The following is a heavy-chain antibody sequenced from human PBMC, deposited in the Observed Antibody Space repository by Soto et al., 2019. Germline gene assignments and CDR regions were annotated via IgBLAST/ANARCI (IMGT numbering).Heavy chain of an antibody. CDR2: ISAYNGNT. V-gene: IGHV1-18*01. Sequence: QVQLVQSGAEVKKPGASVKVSCKASGYTFTSYGISWVRQAPGQGLEWMGWISAYNGNTNYAQKLQGRVTMTTDTSTRTAHMELRSLRTGDTTVYYCARDLSTVTTEVAYWGQGTLVTVST. CDR1: GYTFTSYG. D-gene: IGHD4-17*01. J-gene: IGHJ4*02. CDR3: ARDLSTVTTEVAY.